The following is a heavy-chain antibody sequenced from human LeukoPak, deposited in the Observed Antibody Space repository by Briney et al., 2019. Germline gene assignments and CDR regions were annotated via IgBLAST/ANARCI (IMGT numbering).Heavy chain of an antibody. D-gene: IGHD6-13*01. J-gene: IGHJ4*02. CDR3: AKLIAAAGTAGYFDY. CDR1: GFTFSSYA. CDR2: ISGSGGST. V-gene: IGHV3-23*01. Sequence: GGSLRLSCAASGFTFSSYAMSWVRQAPGKGLEWVSAISGSGGSTYYADSVKGRFTISRDNSKNTLYLQMNSLRAEDTAVYYCAKLIAAAGTAGYFDYWGQGTLVTVSS.